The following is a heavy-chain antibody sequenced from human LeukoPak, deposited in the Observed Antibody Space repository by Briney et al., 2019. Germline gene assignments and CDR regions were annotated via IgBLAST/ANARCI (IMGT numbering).Heavy chain of an antibody. CDR1: GGTFSSYA. V-gene: IGHV1-69*13. J-gene: IGHJ4*02. Sequence: GASVKVSCKASGGTFSSYAISWVRQAPGQGLEWMGGIIPIFGTANYAQKFQGRVTITADESTSTAYMELGSLRSEDTAVYYCARSSGRGIAVAFDYWGQGTLVTVSS. CDR2: IIPIFGTA. D-gene: IGHD6-19*01. CDR3: ARSSGRGIAVAFDY.